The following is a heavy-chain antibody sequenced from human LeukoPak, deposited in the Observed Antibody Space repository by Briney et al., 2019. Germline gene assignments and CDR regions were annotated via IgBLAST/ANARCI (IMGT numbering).Heavy chain of an antibody. J-gene: IGHJ3*02. V-gene: IGHV4-38-2*01. CDR1: GYSISSGYY. D-gene: IGHD3-10*01. CDR2: KYHSGST. CDR3: ARAGRRAFDI. Sequence: SETLSLTCAVSGYSISSGYYWGWIRQPPRKGLEWIGSKYHSGSTYYNPSLKSRVTISVDTSKNQFSLKLSSVTAADTAVYYCARAGRRAFDIWGQGTMVTVSS.